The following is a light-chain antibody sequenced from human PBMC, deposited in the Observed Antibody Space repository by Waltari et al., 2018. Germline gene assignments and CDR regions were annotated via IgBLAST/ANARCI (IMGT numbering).Light chain of an antibody. Sequence: DIQMTQSPSSLSASLGDRVATTCRASQDISNSLAWFQQKPGKAPKFLIYAASSLQSGVPSKFSGSGSGTDFTLTISSLQPEDFAIYYCQQYNSYPRTFGGGTKVEIK. CDR3: QQYNSYPRT. CDR2: AAS. CDR1: QDISNS. V-gene: IGKV1-16*02. J-gene: IGKJ4*02.